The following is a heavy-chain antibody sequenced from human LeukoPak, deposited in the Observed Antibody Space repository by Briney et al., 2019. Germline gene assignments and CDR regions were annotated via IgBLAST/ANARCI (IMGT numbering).Heavy chain of an antibody. Sequence: GGSLRLSCAASGFTLITYWMTWVRQAPGKGLEWVSSISSSSSYIYYADSVKGRFTISRGNAKNSLYLQMNSLRAEDTAVYYCARDFLGDGYNYGYYFDYWGQGTLVTVSS. CDR2: ISSSSSYI. V-gene: IGHV3-21*01. D-gene: IGHD5-24*01. CDR1: GFTLITYW. CDR3: ARDFLGDGYNYGYYFDY. J-gene: IGHJ4*02.